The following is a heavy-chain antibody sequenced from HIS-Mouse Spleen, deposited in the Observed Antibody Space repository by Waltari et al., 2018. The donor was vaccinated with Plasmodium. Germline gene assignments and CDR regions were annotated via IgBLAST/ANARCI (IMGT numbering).Heavy chain of an antibody. CDR2: IYYSGST. CDR1: GGSISSSSYY. CDR3: ARGRGACFDY. D-gene: IGHD3-16*01. V-gene: IGHV4-39*07. Sequence: LQLQESGPGLVKPSATLSLTCTVSGGSISSSSYYWGWIRQPPGKGLEWIGSIYYSGSTYYNPSLKSRVTISVDTSKNQFSLKLSSVTAADTAVYYCARGRGACFDYWGQGTLVTVSS. J-gene: IGHJ4*02.